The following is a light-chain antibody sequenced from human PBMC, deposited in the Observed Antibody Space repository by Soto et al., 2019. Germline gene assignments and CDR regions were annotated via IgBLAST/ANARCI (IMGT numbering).Light chain of an antibody. V-gene: IGLV1-40*01. CDR1: NSNIGAGYG. CDR3: QSYDSSLSGSV. CDR2: DN. Sequence: QSVVTQPPSVSGAPGQRVTISCTGSNSNIGAGYGVYWYQQLPGTAPKLLIYDNSWPSGVPDRFSGSKSGSSASLAITGLQAEDEADYYCQSYDSSLSGSVFGGGTKLTVL. J-gene: IGLJ2*01.